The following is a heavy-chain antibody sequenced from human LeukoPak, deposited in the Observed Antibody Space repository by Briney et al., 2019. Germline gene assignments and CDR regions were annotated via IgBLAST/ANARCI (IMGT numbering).Heavy chain of an antibody. D-gene: IGHD3-22*01. Sequence: PGGSLRLSCAASGFTFSSYGMHWVRQAPGKGLEWVAFIRYDGSNKYYADSVKGRFTISRDNSKNTLYLQMNSLRAEDTAVYYCAKDYVRITMTRAALEYWGQGTLVTVSS. J-gene: IGHJ4*02. CDR1: GFTFSSYG. CDR2: IRYDGSNK. V-gene: IGHV3-30*02. CDR3: AKDYVRITMTRAALEY.